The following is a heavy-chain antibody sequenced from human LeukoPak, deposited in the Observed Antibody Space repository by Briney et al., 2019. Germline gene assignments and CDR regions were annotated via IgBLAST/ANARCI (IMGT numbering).Heavy chain of an antibody. CDR2: ISGSGGST. J-gene: IGHJ4*02. V-gene: IGHV3-23*01. Sequence: GGSLRLSCAASGFTFSSYAMGWVRQAPGKGLEWVSAISGSGGSTYYADSVKGRFTISRDNSKNTLYLQMNSLRAEDTAVYYCAKESGITMVQGVIKGFHFDYWGQGTLVTVSS. CDR1: GFTFSSYA. D-gene: IGHD3-10*01. CDR3: AKESGITMVQGVIKGFHFDY.